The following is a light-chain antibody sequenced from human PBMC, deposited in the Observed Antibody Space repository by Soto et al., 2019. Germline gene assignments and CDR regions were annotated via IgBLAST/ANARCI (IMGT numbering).Light chain of an antibody. CDR1: SSDVGGYNY. CDR2: EVS. V-gene: IGLV2-8*01. Sequence: QSVLTQPPSVSGSPGQSVTISCTGTSSDVGGYNYVSWYQQHPGKAPKLMIYEVSKRPSGVPDRFSGSKSANTASLIVSGLQAEDEADYYCSSYAGSNNLVVFGGGTKLTVL. CDR3: SSYAGSNNLVV. J-gene: IGLJ2*01.